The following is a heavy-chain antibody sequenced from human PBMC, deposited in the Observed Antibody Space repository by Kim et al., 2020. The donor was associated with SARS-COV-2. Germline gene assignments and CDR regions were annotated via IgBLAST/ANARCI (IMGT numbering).Heavy chain of an antibody. D-gene: IGHD6-19*01. Sequence: YDAKSWKGRFTIARNNSKKTLYLQMNSLRAEDTAVYYCAKSIAVAGPFDYWGQGTLVSVSS. V-gene: IGHV3-33*06. J-gene: IGHJ4*02. CDR3: AKSIAVAGPFDY.